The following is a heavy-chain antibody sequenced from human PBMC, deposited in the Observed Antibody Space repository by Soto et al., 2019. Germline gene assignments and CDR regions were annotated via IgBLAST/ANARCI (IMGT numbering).Heavy chain of an antibody. V-gene: IGHV4-59*01. D-gene: IGHD2-2*01. J-gene: IGHJ4*02. CDR3: ARASHDSTYDY. CDR2: MSYSGST. Sequence: QSQTLSLTCTVSGGSISGYYCSWIRQPPGKGLEWIGYMSYSGSTNYNPSLKSRVTISVDTSKNQFSLKLSSVTAADTAVYYCARASHDSTYDYWGQGTLVTVSS. CDR1: GGSISGYY.